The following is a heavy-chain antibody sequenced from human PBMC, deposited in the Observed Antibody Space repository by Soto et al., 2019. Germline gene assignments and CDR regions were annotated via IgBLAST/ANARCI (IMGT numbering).Heavy chain of an antibody. CDR3: ARSQLREESFDY. CDR1: GGSISSSSYY. J-gene: IGHJ4*02. Sequence: QLQLQESGPGLVKPSETLSLTCTVSGGSISSSSYYWGWIRQPPGKGLERIGSIYYSGSTYYNPSLKSRVTISVDTSKNQFSLKLSSVTAADTAVYYCARSQLREESFDYWGQGTLVTVSS. V-gene: IGHV4-39*01. CDR2: IYYSGST. D-gene: IGHD1-7*01.